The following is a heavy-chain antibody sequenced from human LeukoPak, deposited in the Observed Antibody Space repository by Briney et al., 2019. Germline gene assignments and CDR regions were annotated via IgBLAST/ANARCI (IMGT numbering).Heavy chain of an antibody. CDR3: ARAFDY. V-gene: IGHV3-48*03. Sequence: RGSLRLSCAASGFTFSSYEMSWVRQAPGKGLEWVSYISSSSNTMYYADSVKGRFTISRDNAKNSLYLQMNSLRDEDTAVYYCARAFDYWGQGTLAAVSS. CDR2: ISSSSNTM. CDR1: GFTFSSYE. J-gene: IGHJ4*02.